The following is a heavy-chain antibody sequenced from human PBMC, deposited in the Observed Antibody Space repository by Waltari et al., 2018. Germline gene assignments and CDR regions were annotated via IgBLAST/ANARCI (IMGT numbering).Heavy chain of an antibody. D-gene: IGHD3-22*01. CDR3: ARGLGYYDSSGPAFDY. J-gene: IGHJ4*02. Sequence: QVQLQESGPGLVKPSQPLSLPCTVSGCSISSGAYYWSWIRPPPGKGLEWIGYIYYSGSTYYNPSLKSRVTISVDTSKNQFSLKLSSVTAADTAVYYCARGLGYYDSSGPAFDYWGQGTLVTVSS. CDR2: IYYSGST. CDR1: GCSISSGAYY. V-gene: IGHV4-30-4*08.